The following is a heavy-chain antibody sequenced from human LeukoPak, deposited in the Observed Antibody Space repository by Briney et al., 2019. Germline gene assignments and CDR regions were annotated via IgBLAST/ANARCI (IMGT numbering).Heavy chain of an antibody. V-gene: IGHV3-23*01. CDR1: GFTLSNYA. D-gene: IGHD2-2*01. J-gene: IGHJ5*02. CDR3: AKERQLLSLFDP. Sequence: GGSLRPSCAASGFTLSNYAMSWVRQAPGKGLEWVSSISGSGGSTYEAENVKGRFTISRDNSKNTLYLQMNSLRAEDTAVYYCAKERQLLSLFDPWGQGTLVTVSS. CDR2: ISGSGGST.